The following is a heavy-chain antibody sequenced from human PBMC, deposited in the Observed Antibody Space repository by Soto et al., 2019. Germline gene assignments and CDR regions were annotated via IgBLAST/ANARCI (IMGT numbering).Heavy chain of an antibody. CDR1: GGTFSSYA. CDR3: AVDDSGSYSYDY. CDR2: IIPIFGTA. J-gene: IGHJ4*02. V-gene: IGHV1-69*13. D-gene: IGHD3-10*01. Sequence: ASVKVSRKASGGTFSSYAIRWVLQAPGQGLEWMGGIIPIFGTANYAQKFQGRVTITADESTSTAYMELSSLRSEDTAVYYCAVDDSGSYSYDYWGKGTLVTVSS.